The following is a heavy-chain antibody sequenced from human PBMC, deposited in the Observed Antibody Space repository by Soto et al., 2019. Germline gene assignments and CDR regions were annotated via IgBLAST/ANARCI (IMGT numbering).Heavy chain of an antibody. CDR1: GFTFSSYE. CDR3: ARDYSVTSAGKSFYYYGMVF. J-gene: IGHJ6*02. D-gene: IGHD4-4*01. V-gene: IGHV3-48*03. Sequence: GGSLRLSCAASGFTFSSYEMNWVRQAPGKGLEWVSYISSGDSTIYYADSVKGRFTISRDNAKNSLFLQMNSLRAEDTAVYYCARDYSVTSAGKSFYYYGMVFWGQGTTVTGSS. CDR2: ISSGDSTI.